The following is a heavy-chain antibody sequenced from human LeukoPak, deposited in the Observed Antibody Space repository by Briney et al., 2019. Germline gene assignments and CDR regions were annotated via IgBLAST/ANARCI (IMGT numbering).Heavy chain of an antibody. CDR2: ITPKSGDT. D-gene: IGHD1-1*01. Sequence: APVKVSCTASGYTFSDFYIHWVRQAPGQGLEYVGWITPKSGDTYSPQRFQGRVTMTRDASISTAYMELSSLRSDDTAVYFCARVRLVDERAWAYWGQGTLVTVSS. J-gene: IGHJ4*02. V-gene: IGHV1-2*02. CDR1: GYTFSDFY. CDR3: ARVRLVDERAWAY.